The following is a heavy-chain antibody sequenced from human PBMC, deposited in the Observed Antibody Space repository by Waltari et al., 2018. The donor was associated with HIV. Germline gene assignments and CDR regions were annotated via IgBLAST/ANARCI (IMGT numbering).Heavy chain of an antibody. CDR1: GFTLPPSR. CDR3: ARGKDCGGGTCDGYHYYGLDV. J-gene: IGHJ6*02. D-gene: IGHD2-15*01. Sequence: EVKLVESGGGLVLPGGSLRLSCAAPGFTLPPSRAPWVRHVQGKGLVWVSRINPDGTDTRYADSVKGRFTISRDNAKNTVYLQVNSLRCEDTSVYYCARGKDCGGGTCDGYHYYGLDVWGQGTTVTVSS. CDR2: INPDGTDT. V-gene: IGHV3-74*01.